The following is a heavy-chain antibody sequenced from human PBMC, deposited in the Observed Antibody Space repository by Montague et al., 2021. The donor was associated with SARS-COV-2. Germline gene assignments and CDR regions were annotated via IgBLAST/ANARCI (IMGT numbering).Heavy chain of an antibody. CDR1: GGSFSGYY. J-gene: IGHJ4*02. CDR3: AAGGCSWYFLVPAGAY. CDR2: INHSGST. V-gene: IGHV4-34*01. Sequence: SETLSLTCTVYGGSFSGYYWSWIRQPPGKGLEWIGEINHSGSTNYNPSLKSRVTISVDTSKNQFSLKLSSVTAADTAVYYCAAGGCSWYFLVPAGAYWGQGTLVTVSS. D-gene: IGHD6-13*01.